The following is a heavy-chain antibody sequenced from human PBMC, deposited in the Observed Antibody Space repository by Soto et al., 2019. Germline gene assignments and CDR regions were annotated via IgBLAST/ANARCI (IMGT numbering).Heavy chain of an antibody. CDR1: GGSISSYY. J-gene: IGHJ4*02. CDR2: IFYSGST. V-gene: IGHV4-59*08. CDR3: ARRYSSGFDY. Sequence: QVQLQESGPGLVKPSETLSLTCTVSGGSISSYYWSWIRQPPGKGLEWIGYIFYSGSTNYNPSPKRRVTISVDTAKNPFYMKRSYVTAAATAVYYCARRYSSGFDYWCQGTLVNVSS. D-gene: IGHD6-19*01.